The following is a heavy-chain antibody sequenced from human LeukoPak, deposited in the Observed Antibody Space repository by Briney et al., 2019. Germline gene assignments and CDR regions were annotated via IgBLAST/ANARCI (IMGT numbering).Heavy chain of an antibody. D-gene: IGHD2-15*01. J-gene: IGHJ4*02. CDR1: GFTFDDYG. V-gene: IGHV3-20*04. Sequence: PGGSLRLSCAASGFTFDDYGMSWVRHAPGKGLEWVSGINWNGGSTGYADSVKGRFTISRDNAKNSLYLQMNSLRAEDTALYYCARDGGYCSGGSCYSGYFDYWGQGTLVTVSS. CDR3: ARDGGYCSGGSCYSGYFDY. CDR2: INWNGGST.